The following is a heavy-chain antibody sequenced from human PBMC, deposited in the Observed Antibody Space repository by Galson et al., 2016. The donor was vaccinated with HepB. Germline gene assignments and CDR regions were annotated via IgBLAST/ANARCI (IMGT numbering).Heavy chain of an antibody. Sequence: SLRLSCAASGFTFDDYYMSWIRQAPGKGLQWVSLIYSGGDTDYADSVKGRFTISRDNSKNTLYLQMNSLRPEDTAVYYCARCVDTSMAPFDYWGQGTLLTVSS. CDR3: ARCVDTSMAPFDY. CDR2: IYSGGDT. D-gene: IGHD5-18*01. V-gene: IGHV3-66*02. J-gene: IGHJ4*02. CDR1: GFTFDDYY.